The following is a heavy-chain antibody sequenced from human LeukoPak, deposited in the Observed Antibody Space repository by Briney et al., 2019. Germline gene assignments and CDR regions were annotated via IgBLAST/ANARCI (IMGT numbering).Heavy chain of an antibody. Sequence: GASVKVCCKASGYTFINYAINWGRQAPGQRLEWVGWINAVNGNTKYSQKFQGRVTITRDTSASTAYMELSSLRSEDTAIYYCAGGSRAAADDYWGQGTLVTVSS. D-gene: IGHD6-13*01. CDR3: AGGSRAAADDY. J-gene: IGHJ4*02. CDR2: INAVNGNT. V-gene: IGHV1-3*01. CDR1: GYTFINYA.